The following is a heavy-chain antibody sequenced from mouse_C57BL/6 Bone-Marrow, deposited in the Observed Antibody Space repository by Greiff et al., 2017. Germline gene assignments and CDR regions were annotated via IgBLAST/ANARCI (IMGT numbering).Heavy chain of an antibody. D-gene: IGHD1-2*01. CDR1: GFSLTSYG. CDR2: IWRGGST. V-gene: IGHV2-5*01. Sequence: VHLVESGPGLVQPSQSLSITCTVSGFSLTSYGVHWVRQSPGKGLEWLGVIWRGGSTDYNAAFMSRLSITKDNSKSHVFFKMNSLQADDTAIYYCAKSLPWYFDVWGTGTTGTVSS. CDR3: AKSLPWYFDV. J-gene: IGHJ1*03.